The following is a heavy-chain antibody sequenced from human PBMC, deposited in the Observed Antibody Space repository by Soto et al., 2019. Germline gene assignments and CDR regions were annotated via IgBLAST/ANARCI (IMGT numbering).Heavy chain of an antibody. Sequence: QITLKESGPTVVKPTQTLTLTCTFSGFSLGTRGVGVGWFRQPPGKALEWLALIFWNDDKRYSPSLKSRLTITKDTSKDQVVITLTSMDPVDTGTYYCAPLIPVAGIYWFDPWGLGALVTVSS. V-gene: IGHV2-5*01. CDR1: GFSLGTRGVG. D-gene: IGHD6-19*01. CDR3: APLIPVAGIYWFDP. J-gene: IGHJ5*02. CDR2: IFWNDDK.